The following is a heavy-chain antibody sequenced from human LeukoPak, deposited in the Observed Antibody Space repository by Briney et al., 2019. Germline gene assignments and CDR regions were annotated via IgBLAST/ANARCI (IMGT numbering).Heavy chain of an antibody. CDR1: GGSISSGDYY. CDR3: ARACDYYHSSGHIDAFDI. CDR2: IYYSGST. Sequence: SQTLSLTCTVSGGSISSGDYYWSWIRQPPGKVLEWIGYIYYSGSTYYNPSLKSRVTISVDTSKNQFSMKLSSVTAADTAVYYCARACDYYHSSGHIDAFDIWGQGTMVTVSS. J-gene: IGHJ3*02. D-gene: IGHD3-22*01. V-gene: IGHV4-30-4*01.